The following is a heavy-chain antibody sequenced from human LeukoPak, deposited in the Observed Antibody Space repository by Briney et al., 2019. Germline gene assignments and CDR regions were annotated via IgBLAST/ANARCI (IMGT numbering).Heavy chain of an antibody. J-gene: IGHJ4*02. D-gene: IGHD3-10*01. V-gene: IGHV4-59*11. CDR2: IYYTGST. CDR1: GGSISSHY. CDR3: ARERGRFGVDS. Sequence: PSETLSLTCTVSGGSISSHYWSWIRQPPGKGLEWIGYIYYTGSTNYNPSLKSRVTISMDTSQFQFSLKLNSVTAADTAVYYCARERGRFGVDSWGQGTLVTVSS.